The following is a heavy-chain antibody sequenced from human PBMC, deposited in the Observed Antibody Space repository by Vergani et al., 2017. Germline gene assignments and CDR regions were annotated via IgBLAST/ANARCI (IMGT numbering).Heavy chain of an antibody. CDR2: IYTSGST. J-gene: IGHJ4*02. D-gene: IGHD3-22*01. V-gene: IGHV4-61*02. Sequence: QVQLQESGPGLVKPSQTLSLTCTVSGCSISSGSYYWSWIRQPAGKGLEWIGRIYTSGSTNYNPSLKSRVTISVDTSKNQFSLKLSSVTAADTAVYYCARESRRSGSSGYDFDYWGQGTLVTVSS. CDR3: ARESRRSGSSGYDFDY. CDR1: GCSISSGSYY.